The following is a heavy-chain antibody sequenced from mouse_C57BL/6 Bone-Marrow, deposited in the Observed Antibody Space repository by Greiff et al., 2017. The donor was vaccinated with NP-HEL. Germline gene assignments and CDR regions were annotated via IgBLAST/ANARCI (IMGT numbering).Heavy chain of an antibody. D-gene: IGHD2-5*01. CDR2: IDPNSGGT. CDR1: GYTFTSYW. Sequence: QVQLKQPGAELVKPGASVKLSCKASGYTFTSYWMHWVKQRPGRGLEWIGRIDPNSGGTKYNEKFKSKATLTVDKPSSTAYMQLSSLTSEDSAVYYCARSPYSNYYPWYFDVWGTGTTVTVSS. V-gene: IGHV1-72*01. J-gene: IGHJ1*03. CDR3: ARSPYSNYYPWYFDV.